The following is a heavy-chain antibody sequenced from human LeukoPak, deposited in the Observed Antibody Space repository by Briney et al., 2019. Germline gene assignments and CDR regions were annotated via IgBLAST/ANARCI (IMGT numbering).Heavy chain of an antibody. V-gene: IGHV4-59*08. CDR1: GGSISGHY. J-gene: IGHJ4*02. CDR2: IHYTGTT. CDR3: ARHMATVSGPFDY. Sequence: SETLSFTCTVSGGSISGHYWSWIRQPPGKGLEWIGSIHYTGTTNYNPSLKSRVTISVDTSKNQFSLRLTSGTAADTALYYCARHMATVSGPFDYWGQGTLVTVSA. D-gene: IGHD4-4*01.